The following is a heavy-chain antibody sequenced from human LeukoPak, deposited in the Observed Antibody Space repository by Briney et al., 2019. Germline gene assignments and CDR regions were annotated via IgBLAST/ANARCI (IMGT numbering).Heavy chain of an antibody. CDR2: INHSGST. Sequence: SETLSLTCAVYGGSFSGYYWSWIRQPPGKGLEWIGEINHSGSTNYNPSLKSRVTISVDTSKNQSSLKLSSVTAADTAVYYCARDDPHYYGSGADPWGQGTLVTVSS. J-gene: IGHJ5*02. CDR1: GGSFSGYY. CDR3: ARDDPHYYGSGADP. V-gene: IGHV4-34*01. D-gene: IGHD3-10*01.